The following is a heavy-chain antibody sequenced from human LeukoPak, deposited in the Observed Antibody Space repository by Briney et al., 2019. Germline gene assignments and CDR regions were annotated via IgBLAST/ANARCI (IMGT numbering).Heavy chain of an antibody. CDR3: AKDGRYFDWLSNSYYYYYYMDV. D-gene: IGHD3-9*01. J-gene: IGHJ6*03. Sequence: GGSPRLSCAASGFTFSSYGTHWVRQAPGKGLEWVAVIWDDGSNKYYADSVKGRFNIPIDNFKNTLYLQMNSLRAEDTAVYYCAKDGRYFDWLSNSYYYYYYMDVWGKGT. CDR2: IWDDGSNK. CDR1: GFTFSSYG. V-gene: IGHV3-33*06.